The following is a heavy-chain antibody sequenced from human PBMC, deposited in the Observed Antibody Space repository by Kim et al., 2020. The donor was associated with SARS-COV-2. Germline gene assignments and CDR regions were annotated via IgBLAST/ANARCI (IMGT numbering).Heavy chain of an antibody. J-gene: IGHJ3*02. Sequence: GGSLRLSCAASGFTFSSYAMSWVRQAPGKGQEWVSAISGSGGSTYYADSVMVRFTISRDNSKNTLYLQMNSLRAEDTAVYYCAKSEYNYDSSGSANDAFDIWGLETMVTVS. CDR2: ISGSGGST. CDR1: GFTFSSYA. CDR3: AKSEYNYDSSGSANDAFDI. D-gene: IGHD3-22*01. V-gene: IGHV3-23*01.